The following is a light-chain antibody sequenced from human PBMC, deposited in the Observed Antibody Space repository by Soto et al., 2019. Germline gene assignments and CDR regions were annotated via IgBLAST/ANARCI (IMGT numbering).Light chain of an antibody. CDR3: AAWDDSLNAWV. V-gene: IGLV1-44*01. Sequence: QSVLTQPPSASGTPGQRVTISCSGSISNIARNTVNCYQQLPGTAPKLLIYTNDQRPSGVPARFSASKSETSASLAISGLQSEDGADYYCAAWDDSLNAWVFGGGTKLTVL. J-gene: IGLJ3*02. CDR2: TND. CDR1: ISNIARNT.